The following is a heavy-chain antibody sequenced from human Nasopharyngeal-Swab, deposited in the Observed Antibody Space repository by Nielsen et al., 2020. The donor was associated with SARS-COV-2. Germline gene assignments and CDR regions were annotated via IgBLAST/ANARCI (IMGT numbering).Heavy chain of an antibody. CDR1: GGSFSGYF. CDR3: ARSKGTNWYFGL. CDR2: INHSGGT. Sequence: SETLSLTCAVYGGSFSGYFWTWIRQPPGKGLEWIGEINHSGGTNYTPSLKSRVTISVDTSKNQFSLKLSSVTAADTAVYYCARSKGTNWYFGLWGRGTLVTVSS. D-gene: IGHD1/OR15-1a*01. V-gene: IGHV4-34*01. J-gene: IGHJ2*01.